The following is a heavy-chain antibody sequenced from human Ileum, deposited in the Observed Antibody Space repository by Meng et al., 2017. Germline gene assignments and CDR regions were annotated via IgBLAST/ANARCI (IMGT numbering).Heavy chain of an antibody. J-gene: IGHJ4*02. CDR1: GDSVSSNSAT. CDR3: AKDGTSGSYLGLYY. V-gene: IGHV6-1*01. Sequence: QVQLQQSGPGLVKPAQTLSLTCPISGDSVSSNSATWNWIRQSPSRGLEWMGRTYYRSKGYNDYAVSVKSRITINPDTSKNQFSLQLNSVTPEDTAVYYCAKDGTSGSYLGLYYWGQGTLVTVSS. CDR2: TYYRSKGYN. D-gene: IGHD1-26*01.